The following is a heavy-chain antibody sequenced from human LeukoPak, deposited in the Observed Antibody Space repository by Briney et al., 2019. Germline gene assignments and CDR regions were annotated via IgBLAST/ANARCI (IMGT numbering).Heavy chain of an antibody. CDR2: TYTSGST. V-gene: IGHV4-4*07. CDR3: ARDMYSGSYSYYFDY. CDR1: GGSISSYY. J-gene: IGHJ4*02. D-gene: IGHD1-26*01. Sequence: SETLSLTCTVSGGSISSYYWSWIRQPAGKGLEWIGRTYTSGSTNYNPSLKSRVTMSVDTSKNQFSLKLCSVTAADTAVYYCARDMYSGSYSYYFDYWGQGTLVTVSS.